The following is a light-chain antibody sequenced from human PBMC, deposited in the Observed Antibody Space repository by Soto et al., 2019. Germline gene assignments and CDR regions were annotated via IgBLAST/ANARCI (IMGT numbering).Light chain of an antibody. CDR1: QSVSTN. V-gene: IGKV3-15*01. J-gene: IGKJ4*01. CDR2: GAS. Sequence: ETVMTQSPATLSVSPGERATLSCGASQSVSTNLAWYQQKPGQVPRLLIYGASTRASDIPARFSGSGSGTEFTLTISSLQSEDFAVYYCQQYNEWPLTFGGGTKAEIE. CDR3: QQYNEWPLT.